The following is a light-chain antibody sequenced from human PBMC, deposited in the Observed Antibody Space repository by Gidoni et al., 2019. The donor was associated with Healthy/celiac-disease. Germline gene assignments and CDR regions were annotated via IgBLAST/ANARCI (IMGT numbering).Light chain of an antibody. CDR2: DES. CDR1: NIGSKS. CDR3: QVWDSSSDRNWV. Sequence: SYVLTQPPSVSVAPGKTARLTCGGHNIGSKSVHWYQQKPGQAPVLVIYDESDRPSGIPERFSGSNSGNTATLTISRVEAGDEADYYCQVWDSSSDRNWVFGGGTKLTVL. V-gene: IGLV3-21*04. J-gene: IGLJ3*02.